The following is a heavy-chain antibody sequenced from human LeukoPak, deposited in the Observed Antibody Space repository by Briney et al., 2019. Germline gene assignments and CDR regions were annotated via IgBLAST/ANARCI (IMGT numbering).Heavy chain of an antibody. Sequence: KPSETLSLTCTVSGGSISSYYWSWIRQPPGKGLAWIGYIYYSGSTNYNPSLKSRVTISVDTSKNQFSLKLSSVTAADTAVYYCARGTTVTYYFDYWGQGTLVTVSS. CDR3: ARGTTVTYYFDY. J-gene: IGHJ4*02. D-gene: IGHD4-17*01. CDR2: IYYSGST. CDR1: GGSISSYY. V-gene: IGHV4-59*08.